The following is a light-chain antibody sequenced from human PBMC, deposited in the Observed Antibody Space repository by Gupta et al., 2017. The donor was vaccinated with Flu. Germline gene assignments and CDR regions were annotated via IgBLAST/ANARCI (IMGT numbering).Light chain of an antibody. Sequence: QSVLTQPLSPSGTPWQRVTLPCSGSRSNIGSNTASWYQQLPGTAPKLLIYTNNQRPPGVPDRFSGSKSSTSASLAIRGLQSEDEADDYCSACDDSLNGRVFGGGTKLTVL. V-gene: IGLV1-44*01. J-gene: IGLJ3*02. CDR2: TNN. CDR3: SACDDSLNGRV. CDR1: RSNIGSNT.